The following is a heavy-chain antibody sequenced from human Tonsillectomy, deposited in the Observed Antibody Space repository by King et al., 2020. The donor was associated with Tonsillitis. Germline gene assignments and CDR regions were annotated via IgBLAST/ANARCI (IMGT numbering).Heavy chain of an antibody. V-gene: IGHV3-66*01. D-gene: IGHD7-27*01. CDR2: IDKPGNF. Sequence: DVQLVESGGGLVQPGGSLRLSCAASGFSVSNHYMIWVRQAPGKGLEWVSFIDKPGNFYYADSVKGRFTIFRDNSKNTLFLQMHSLRAEDTAITDCAQPWGAPPGDFWGQGALVTVSS. CDR1: GFSVSNHY. J-gene: IGHJ4*02. CDR3: AQPWGAPPGDF.